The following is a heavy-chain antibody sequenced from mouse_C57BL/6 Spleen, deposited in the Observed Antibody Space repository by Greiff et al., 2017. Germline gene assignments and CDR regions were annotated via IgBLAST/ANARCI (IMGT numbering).Heavy chain of an antibody. V-gene: IGHV1-82*01. J-gene: IGHJ4*01. D-gene: IGHD1-1*01. CDR1: GYAFSSSW. CDR3: ARLFITTVRDAMDY. Sequence: QVQLQQSGPELVKPGASVKISCKASGYAFSSSWMNWVKQRPGKGLEWIGRIYPGDGDTNYTGKFKGKATLTADKSSSTAYMQLSSLTSEDSAVYFCARLFITTVRDAMDYWGQGTSVTVSS. CDR2: IYPGDGDT.